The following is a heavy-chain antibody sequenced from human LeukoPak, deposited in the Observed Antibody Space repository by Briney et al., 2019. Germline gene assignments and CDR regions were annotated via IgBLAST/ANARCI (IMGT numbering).Heavy chain of an antibody. Sequence: PSETLSLTCTVSSYSINSGYYWGWIRQPPGKGLEWIGSIYYSGSTYYNPSLKSRVTISVDTSKNQFSLKLSSVTAADTAVYYCARGRAAAQFDPWGQGTLVTVSS. J-gene: IGHJ5*02. CDR2: IYYSGST. V-gene: IGHV4-38-2*02. D-gene: IGHD6-13*01. CDR1: SYSINSGYY. CDR3: ARGRAAAQFDP.